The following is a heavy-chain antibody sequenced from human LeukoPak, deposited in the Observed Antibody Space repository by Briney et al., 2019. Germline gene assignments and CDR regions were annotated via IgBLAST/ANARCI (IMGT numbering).Heavy chain of an antibody. CDR1: GFTFSSYG. D-gene: IGHD6-6*01. CDR3: AKDLEWVAASPNWFGP. Sequence: GGSLRLSCAASGFTFSSYGMHWVRQAPGKGLEWVAFIRYDGSNKYYADSVKGRFTISRDNSKNTLYLQMNSLRAEDTAVYYCAKDLEWVAASPNWFGPWGQGTLVTVSS. CDR2: IRYDGSNK. J-gene: IGHJ5*02. V-gene: IGHV3-30*02.